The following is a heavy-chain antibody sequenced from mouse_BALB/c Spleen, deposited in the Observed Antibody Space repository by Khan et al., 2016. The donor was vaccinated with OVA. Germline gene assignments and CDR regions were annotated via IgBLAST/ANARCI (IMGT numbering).Heavy chain of an antibody. CDR3: ARTARIKY. Sequence: EVQLQESGPGLVKPSQSLSLTCTVTGYSITSGYGWNWIRQSPGNILEWMGYISYSGSTNYNPSLKSRISITRDTSTNQSYLQLKSVTTEDTATYYCARTARIKYWGQGTTLTVSS. J-gene: IGHJ2*01. CDR2: ISYSGST. V-gene: IGHV3-2*02. CDR1: GYSITSGYG. D-gene: IGHD1-2*01.